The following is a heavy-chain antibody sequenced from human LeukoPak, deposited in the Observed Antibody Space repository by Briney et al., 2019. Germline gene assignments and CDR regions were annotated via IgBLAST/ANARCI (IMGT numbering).Heavy chain of an antibody. D-gene: IGHD6-13*01. Sequence: ASVKVSFKASGYTFTSYGISCVRQAPGQGLEWMGRISAYNGNTNYAQKLQGRVTMTRDTSISTAYMELSRLRSDDTAVYYCARCIAAAGTGILGWFDPWGQGTLVTVSS. J-gene: IGHJ5*02. CDR2: ISAYNGNT. CDR3: ARCIAAAGTGILGWFDP. CDR1: GYTFTSYG. V-gene: IGHV1-18*01.